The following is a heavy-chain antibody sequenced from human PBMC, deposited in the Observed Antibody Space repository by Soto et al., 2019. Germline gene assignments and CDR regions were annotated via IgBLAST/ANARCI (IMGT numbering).Heavy chain of an antibody. V-gene: IGHV3-33*01. J-gene: IGHJ4*02. D-gene: IGHD5-12*01. CDR2: IWYDGSNK. CDR1: GFNFRNYG. Sequence: QVQLVESGGGVVPPGRSVRLSCEASGFNFRNYGMHWVRQAPGKGLEWVAIIWYDGSNKYYADSVKGRFTISRDNSKNTLYLQIDSLRAEDTAVYYCARLYTWIMDYWGQGTMVTVSS. CDR3: ARLYTWIMDY.